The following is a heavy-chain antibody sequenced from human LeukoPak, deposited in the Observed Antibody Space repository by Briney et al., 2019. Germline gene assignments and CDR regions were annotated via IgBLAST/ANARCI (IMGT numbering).Heavy chain of an antibody. CDR1: GGSISSYY. V-gene: IGHV4-59*01. D-gene: IGHD4-11*01. CDR2: IYYSGST. J-gene: IGHJ4*02. Sequence: SETLSLTCTVSGGSISSYYWSWIRQPPGKGLEWIGYIYYSGSTNYNPSLKSRVTISVDTSKNQFSLKLSSVTAADTAVYYCARGLPDMTTPIDYWGQGTLATVSS. CDR3: ARGLPDMTTPIDY.